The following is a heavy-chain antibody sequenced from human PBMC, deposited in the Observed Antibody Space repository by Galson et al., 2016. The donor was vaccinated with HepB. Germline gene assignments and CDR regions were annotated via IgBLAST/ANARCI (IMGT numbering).Heavy chain of an antibody. CDR3: ARGDVETLGFGGLANWFDP. D-gene: IGHD3/OR15-3a*01. Sequence: SETLSLTCAVSGGSISSSNWWNWVRQPPGKGLEWIGEIYHSGTTNYNPSLKSRVTISVDKSKNQFSLNLSSVTAADTAVYYCARGDVETLGFGGLANWFDPWGQGTLVTVSS. J-gene: IGHJ5*02. V-gene: IGHV4-4*02. CDR1: GGSISSSNW. CDR2: IYHSGTT.